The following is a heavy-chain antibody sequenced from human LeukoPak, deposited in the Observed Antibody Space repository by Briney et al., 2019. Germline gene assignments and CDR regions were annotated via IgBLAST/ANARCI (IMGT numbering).Heavy chain of an antibody. V-gene: IGHV3-30*02. J-gene: IGHJ4*01. CDR1: GFTFNTYA. D-gene: IGHD6-13*01. CDR3: AKGGPYSSKWYFNLIAY. CDR2: IWYDGSNG. Sequence: GGSLRLSCAASGFTFNTYAMHWVRQAPGKGLEWVALIWYDGSNGDYADSVKGRFTVSRDNSKNTVYLQMNSLSPEDTAVYYCAKGGPYSSKWYFNLIAYWGHGTLVTVSS.